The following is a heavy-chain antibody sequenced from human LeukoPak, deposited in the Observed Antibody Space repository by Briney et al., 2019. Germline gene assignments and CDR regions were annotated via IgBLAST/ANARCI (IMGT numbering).Heavy chain of an antibody. V-gene: IGHV3-30-3*01. CDR3: ARDQAVRGVSDWFDP. D-gene: IGHD3-10*01. CDR2: ISYDGSNK. CDR1: GFTFSSYA. Sequence: GGSLRLSCAASGFTFSSYAMHWVRQAPGKGLEWVAVISYDGSNKYYADSVKGRFTISRDNSKNTLYLQMNSLRAEDTAVYYCARDQAVRGVSDWFDPWGQGTLVTVSS. J-gene: IGHJ5*02.